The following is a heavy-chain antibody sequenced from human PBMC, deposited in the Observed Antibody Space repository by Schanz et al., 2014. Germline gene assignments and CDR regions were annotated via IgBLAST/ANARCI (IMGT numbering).Heavy chain of an antibody. D-gene: IGHD3-22*01. Sequence: VQLVESGGGLVQPGGSLRLSCAASGFTFSDYYMSWIRQAPGKGLEWVSSISSSGSYIHYADSVKGRFTISRDNAKNTLYLQMNSLRAEDTAVYYCAKDPSHGDYDYYFDYWGQGTLVTVSS. J-gene: IGHJ4*02. V-gene: IGHV3-11*05. CDR2: ISSSGSYI. CDR3: AKDPSHGDYDYYFDY. CDR1: GFTFSDYY.